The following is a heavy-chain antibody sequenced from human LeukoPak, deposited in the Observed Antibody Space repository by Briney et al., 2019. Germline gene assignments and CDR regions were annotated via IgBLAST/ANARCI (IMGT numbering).Heavy chain of an antibody. D-gene: IGHD1-26*01. V-gene: IGHV1-3*01. J-gene: IGHJ5*02. CDR2: IHAGNGNT. CDR1: GYTFTNYA. CDR3: ARDPDLEWGDNWFDP. Sequence: GASVKVSCKASGYTFTNYAMHWLRQAPGQRLEWMGWIHAGNGNTKYSQKFQGRVTITRDISASTAYMELSSLRSEDTAVYFCARDPDLEWGDNWFDPWGQGTLVTVSS.